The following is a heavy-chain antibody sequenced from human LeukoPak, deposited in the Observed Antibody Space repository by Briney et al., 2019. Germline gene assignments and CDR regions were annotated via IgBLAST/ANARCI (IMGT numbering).Heavy chain of an antibody. J-gene: IGHJ4*02. D-gene: IGHD2-8*02. CDR3: AREEGLVLDY. CDR2: ISYDGSDK. V-gene: IGHV3-30-3*01. Sequence: GGSLRLSCAASGFTFSSYAMHWVRQAPGKGLEWVAVISYDGSDKYYADSVKGRFTISRDYSKNTLYLQMNSLRAEDTAVYYCAREEGLVLDYWGQGTLVTVSS. CDR1: GFTFSSYA.